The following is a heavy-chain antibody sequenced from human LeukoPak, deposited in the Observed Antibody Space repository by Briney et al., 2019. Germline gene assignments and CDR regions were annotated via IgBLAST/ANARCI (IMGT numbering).Heavy chain of an antibody. CDR2: ISSSSDYI. CDR1: GFTFSSYS. V-gene: IGHV3-21*01. D-gene: IGHD5-12*01. CDR3: ARGPSGYHNT. Sequence: GGSLRLSRAASGFTFSSYSINWVRQAPGKGLEWVSSISSSSDYIFYADSVKGRFTTSRDNAKNSLYLQMNSLRAEDTAVYYCARGPSGYHNTGGQGTLVTVSS. J-gene: IGHJ4*02.